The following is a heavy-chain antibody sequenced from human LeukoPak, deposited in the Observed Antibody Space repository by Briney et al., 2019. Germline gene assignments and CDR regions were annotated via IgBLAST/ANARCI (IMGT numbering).Heavy chain of an antibody. CDR2: VSGSGGST. J-gene: IGHJ4*02. V-gene: IGHV3-23*01. CDR1: GFTFSSYA. D-gene: IGHD2-15*01. CDR3: AKGPNVGAATLFFDY. Sequence: PGGSLRLSCAASGFTFSSYAMSWVRQAPGKGLEWVSAVSGSGGSTYYADSAKGRFTISRDNSKNTLYLQMNSLRAEDTAVYYCAKGPNVGAATLFFDYWGQGTLVTVSS.